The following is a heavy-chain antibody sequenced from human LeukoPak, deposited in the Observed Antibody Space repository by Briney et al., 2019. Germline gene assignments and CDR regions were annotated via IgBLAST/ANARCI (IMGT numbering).Heavy chain of an antibody. J-gene: IGHJ4*02. CDR2: ISGSGGST. D-gene: IGHD4-23*01. Sequence: PGGSLRLSCAASGFTFSSYAMSWVRQAPGKGLEWVSAISGSGGSTYYADSVKGRFTISRDNSKNTLYLQMNSLRAEDTAVFYCARDGGYGDKSGGVDYWGQGTLVTVSS. CDR3: ARDGGYGDKSGGVDY. CDR1: GFTFSSYA. V-gene: IGHV3-23*01.